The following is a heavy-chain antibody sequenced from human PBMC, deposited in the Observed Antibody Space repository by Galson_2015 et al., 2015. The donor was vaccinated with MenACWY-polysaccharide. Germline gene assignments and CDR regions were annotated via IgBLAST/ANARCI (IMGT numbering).Heavy chain of an antibody. CDR2: ISKTGDSI. J-gene: IGHJ6*02. CDR3: ARGHYGLDV. CDR1: GFSLGAWY. V-gene: IGHV3-11*01. Sequence: SLRLSCAASGFSLGAWYMSWIRQAPGKGLEWVSYISKTGDSIYYADSARGRFTIFRDNARNSLFLQMNGLDAEDTAIYYCARGHYGLDVWGQGTTVTVSS.